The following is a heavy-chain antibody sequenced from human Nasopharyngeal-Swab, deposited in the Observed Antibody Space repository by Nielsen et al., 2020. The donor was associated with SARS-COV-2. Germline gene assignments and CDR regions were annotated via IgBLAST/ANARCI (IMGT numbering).Heavy chain of an antibody. CDR3: ARSYSSGWADFDY. Sequence: SETLSLTCTVSGGSISSGGYYWSWIRQHPGKGLEWIGYIYYSGSTYYNPSLKSRVTISVDTSKNQFSLKLSSVTAADTAVYYCARSYSSGWADFDYWGQGTLVTVSS. CDR2: IYYSGST. J-gene: IGHJ4*02. V-gene: IGHV4-31*03. CDR1: GGSISSGGYY. D-gene: IGHD6-19*01.